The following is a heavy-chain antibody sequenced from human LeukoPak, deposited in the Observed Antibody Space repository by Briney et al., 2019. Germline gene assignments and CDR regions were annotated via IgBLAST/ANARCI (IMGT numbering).Heavy chain of an antibody. Sequence: GASVKVSCKASGYTFTSYAMHWVRQAPGQRLEWMGWINAGNGNTKYSQKFQGRVTITRDTSESTAYMELSSLRSEDTAVYYCARARFLEWLSTFDPWGQGTLVTVSS. D-gene: IGHD3-3*01. J-gene: IGHJ5*02. CDR1: GYTFTSYA. CDR2: INAGNGNT. CDR3: ARARFLEWLSTFDP. V-gene: IGHV1-3*01.